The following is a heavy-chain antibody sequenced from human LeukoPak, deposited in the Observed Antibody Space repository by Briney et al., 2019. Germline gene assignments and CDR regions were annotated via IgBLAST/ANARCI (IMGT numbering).Heavy chain of an antibody. CDR3: ARDPSYDSSGYWNY. CDR2: ISSSSSYI. CDR1: GFTFSSFS. J-gene: IGHJ4*02. D-gene: IGHD3-22*01. V-gene: IGHV3-21*01. Sequence: PGGSLRLSCAASGFTFSSFSMIWVRQAPGKGLEWVSSISSSSSYIYYADSVKGRFTISRDNAKNSLYLQMNSLRAEDTAVYYCARDPSYDSSGYWNYWGQGTLVTVSS.